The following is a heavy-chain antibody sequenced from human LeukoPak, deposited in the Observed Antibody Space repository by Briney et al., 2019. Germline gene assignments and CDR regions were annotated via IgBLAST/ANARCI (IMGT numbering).Heavy chain of an antibody. V-gene: IGHV4-59*08. J-gene: IGHJ3*02. CDR1: GGSISSYY. Sequence: PSETLSLTCTVSGGSISSYYWSWIRQPPGKGLEWIGYIYYSGSTNYNPSLKSRVIISVDTSKNQFSLKLSSVTAADTAVYYCARWGAGDAFDIWGQGTMVTVSS. CDR2: IYYSGST. CDR3: ARWGAGDAFDI. D-gene: IGHD3-16*01.